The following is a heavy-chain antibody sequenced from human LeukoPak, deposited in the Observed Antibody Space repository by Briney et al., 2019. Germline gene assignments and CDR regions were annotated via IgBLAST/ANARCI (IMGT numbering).Heavy chain of an antibody. CDR3: ARDAATSVGMPHY. J-gene: IGHJ4*02. V-gene: IGHV3-33*01. D-gene: IGHD2-2*01. CDR1: GFTFSSYG. CDR2: IWYDGSNK. Sequence: PGGSLRLSCAASGFTFSSYGMHWVRQAPGKGLEWVAVIWYDGSNKYYADSVKGRFTISRDNSKNTLYLQMNSLRAEDTAVYYCARDAATSVGMPHYWGQGTVVTVSS.